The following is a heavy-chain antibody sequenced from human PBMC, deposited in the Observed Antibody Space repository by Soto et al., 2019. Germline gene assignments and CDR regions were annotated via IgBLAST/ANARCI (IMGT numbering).Heavy chain of an antibody. D-gene: IGHD6-19*01. CDR1: GVPFSSYA. J-gene: IGHJ4*02. V-gene: IGHV1-69*01. CDR2: IIPIFGTA. CDR3: TRESHSPGIAVAGYYY. Sequence: QVQLVQSGAEVKKPGSSVKVSCKASGVPFSSYAISWVRQAPGQGLEWMGGIIPIFGTANYAQKFQGRVTITADESTSIGYMELSSLTSEDTAMYYCTRESHSPGIAVAGYYYWGQRTLVTVSS.